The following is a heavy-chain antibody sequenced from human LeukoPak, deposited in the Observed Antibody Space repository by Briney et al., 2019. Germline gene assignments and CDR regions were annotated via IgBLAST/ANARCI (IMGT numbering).Heavy chain of an antibody. CDR1: GYTLTQQS. V-gene: IGHV7-4-1*02. CDR3: AREVLRHDY. CDR2: IITDTGKP. D-gene: IGHD3-10*01. J-gene: IGHJ4*02. Sequence: ASVKVSSKASGYTLTQQSMNWVRQAPGQGLEWMGWIITDTGKPTYAQGFTGRFVFSVDTSVNTAYLQISSLKAEDTAVYYCAREVLRHDYWGQGTLVTVSS.